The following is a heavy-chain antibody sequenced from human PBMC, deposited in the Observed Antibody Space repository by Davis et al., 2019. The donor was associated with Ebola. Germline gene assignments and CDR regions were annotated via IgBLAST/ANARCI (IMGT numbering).Heavy chain of an antibody. CDR1: GFSFSTYT. V-gene: IGHV3-21*01. CDR2: ISISSAFI. CDR3: ARVPLWFGELLHYYFDY. Sequence: PGGSLRLSCAASGFSFSTYTMTWVRQAPGKGLEWVSSISISSAFIYYADSVKGRFTVSRDNAKNSLYLQMNSLRAEDTAVYYCARVPLWFGELLHYYFDYWGQGTLVTVSS. D-gene: IGHD3-10*01. J-gene: IGHJ4*02.